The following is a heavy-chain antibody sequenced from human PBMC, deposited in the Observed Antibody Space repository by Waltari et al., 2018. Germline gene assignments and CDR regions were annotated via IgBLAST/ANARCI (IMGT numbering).Heavy chain of an antibody. Sequence: QVQLVQSGAEVKKPGSSVKVSCKASGGTFSSYAIRWVRQAPGQGLEWMGRIIPIFGTANYAQKFQGRVTITADKSTSTAYMELSSLRSEDTAVYYCAREWRAYGDYLSWFDPWGQGTLVTVSS. V-gene: IGHV1-69*08. D-gene: IGHD4-17*01. CDR1: GGTFSSYA. CDR3: AREWRAYGDYLSWFDP. CDR2: IIPIFGTA. J-gene: IGHJ5*02.